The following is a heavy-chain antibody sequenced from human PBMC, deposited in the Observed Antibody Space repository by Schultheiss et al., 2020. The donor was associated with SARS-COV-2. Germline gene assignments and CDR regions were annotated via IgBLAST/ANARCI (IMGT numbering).Heavy chain of an antibody. CDR2: ISSSSSYI. V-gene: IGHV3-21*01. J-gene: IGHJ4*02. CDR1: GFTFSSYS. CDR3: ARAGLEWLLIGTNFDY. D-gene: IGHD3-3*01. Sequence: GGSLRLSCAASGFTFSSYSMNWVRQAPGKGLEWVSSISSSSSYIYYADSVKGRFTISRDNAKNSLYLQMNSLRAEDTAVYYCARAGLEWLLIGTNFDYWGQGTLVTVSS.